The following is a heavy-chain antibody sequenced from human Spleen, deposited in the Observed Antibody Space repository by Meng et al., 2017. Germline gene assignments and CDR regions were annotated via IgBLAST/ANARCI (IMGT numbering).Heavy chain of an antibody. CDR3: ARGSNYYDSSGYSGFDP. V-gene: IGHV1-8*03. CDR1: GYPFTSYD. J-gene: IGHJ5*02. CDR2: MNPNSGNT. D-gene: IGHD3-22*01. Sequence: VRAGAEVRTPGASWKVSSKAAGYPFTSYDINWVRQATGQELEWMGWMNPNSGNTGYAQKFQGRVTITRNTSISTAYMELSSLRSEDTAVYYCARGSNYYDSSGYSGFDPWGQGTLVTVSS.